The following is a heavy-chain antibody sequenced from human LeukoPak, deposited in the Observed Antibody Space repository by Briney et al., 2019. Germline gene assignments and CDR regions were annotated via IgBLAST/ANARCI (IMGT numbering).Heavy chain of an antibody. CDR2: IYRRGDT. D-gene: IGHD6-6*01. J-gene: IGHJ3*02. CDR3: AKVYSARTYAFDM. V-gene: IGHV3-53*01. Sequence: GGSLRLSCAASGFSVSSYDLNWVRQAPGKGLGWVSVIYRRGDTDYADSVKGRFSVSRDSYGNTLYLQMNSLRGEDTAVYYCAKVYSARTYAFDMWGQGTVVSVSS. CDR1: GFSVSSYD.